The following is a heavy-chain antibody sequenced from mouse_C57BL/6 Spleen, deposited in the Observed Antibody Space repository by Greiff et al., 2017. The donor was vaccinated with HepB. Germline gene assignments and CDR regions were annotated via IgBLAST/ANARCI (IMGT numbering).Heavy chain of an antibody. V-gene: IGHV1-61*01. CDR1: GYTFTSYW. CDR3: ARSDDYDVDY. Sequence: VQLQQPGAELVRPGSSVKLSCKASGYTFTSYWMDWVKQRPGQGLEWIGNIYPSDSETHYNQKFKDKATLTVDKSSSTAYMQLSSLTSEDSAVYYCARSDDYDVDYWGQGTTLTVSS. D-gene: IGHD2-4*01. J-gene: IGHJ2*01. CDR2: IYPSDSET.